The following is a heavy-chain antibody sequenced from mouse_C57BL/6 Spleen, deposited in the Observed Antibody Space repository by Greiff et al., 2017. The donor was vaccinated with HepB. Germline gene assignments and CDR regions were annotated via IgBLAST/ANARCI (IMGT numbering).Heavy chain of an antibody. CDR3: ARLGINYAMDY. CDR2: ISSGGSYT. Sequence: DVMLVESGGDLVKPGGSLKLSCAASGFTFSSYGMSWVRQTPDKRLEWVATISSGGSYTYYPDSVKGRFTISRDNAKNTLYLQMSSLKSEDTAMYYCARLGINYAMDYWGQGTSVTVSS. J-gene: IGHJ4*01. V-gene: IGHV5-6*02. D-gene: IGHD2-4*01. CDR1: GFTFSSYG.